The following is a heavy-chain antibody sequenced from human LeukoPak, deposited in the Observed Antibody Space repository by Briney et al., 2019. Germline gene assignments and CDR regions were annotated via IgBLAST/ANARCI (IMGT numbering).Heavy chain of an antibody. J-gene: IGHJ4*02. CDR1: GFTFSSYA. V-gene: IGHV3-23*01. D-gene: IGHD4-17*01. CDR2: ISGSGGST. Sequence: GGSLRLSCAASGFTFSSYAMSWVRQAPGKGLEWVSAISGSGGSTYYADSVKGRFTISRDNSKNTLHLQMNSLRAEDTAVYYCAKDLVLSHYRDYRPNPYFDYWGQGTLVTVPS. CDR3: AKDLVLSHYRDYRPNPYFDY.